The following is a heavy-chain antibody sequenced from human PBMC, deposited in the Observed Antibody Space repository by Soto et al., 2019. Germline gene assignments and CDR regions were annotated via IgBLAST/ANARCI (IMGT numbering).Heavy chain of an antibody. CDR2: MNEDGGTT. Sequence: PGGSLRLSCAAPGFTFSSYWMHWARQAPGKGLVWVSRMNEDGGTTDYADSVKGRFTISRDNAKNTLYLQMNSLRVEDTAVYYCASDLSGRADVWGQGTTVTVSS. CDR3: ASDLSGRADV. D-gene: IGHD3-10*01. CDR1: GFTFSSYW. J-gene: IGHJ6*02. V-gene: IGHV3-74*01.